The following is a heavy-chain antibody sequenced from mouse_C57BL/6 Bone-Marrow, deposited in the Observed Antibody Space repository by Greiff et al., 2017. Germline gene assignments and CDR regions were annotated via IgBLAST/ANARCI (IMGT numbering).Heavy chain of an antibody. CDR3: ARERSYAMDY. CDR1: GFTFSSYA. J-gene: IGHJ4*01. Sequence: EVHLVESGGGLVKPGGSLKLSCAASGFTFSSYAMSWVRQTPEKRLEWVATISDGCSYTYYPDNVKGRFTISRDNAKNNRYLQMSHLKSEDTAMYYCARERSYAMDYWGQGTSVTVSS. V-gene: IGHV5-4*01. CDR2: ISDGCSYT.